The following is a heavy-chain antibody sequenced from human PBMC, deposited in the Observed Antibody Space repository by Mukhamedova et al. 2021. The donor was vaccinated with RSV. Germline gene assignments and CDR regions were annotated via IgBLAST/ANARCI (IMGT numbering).Heavy chain of an antibody. CDR2: ISWNSGSI. D-gene: IGHD1-1*01. Sequence: GKGLEWVSGISWNSGSIGYADSVKGRFTISRDNAKNSLYLQMNSLRAEDTALYYCAKSLSRTTGTTSGYFDYWGQGTLVTVSS. CDR3: AKSLSRTTGTTSGYFDY. J-gene: IGHJ4*02. V-gene: IGHV3-9*01.